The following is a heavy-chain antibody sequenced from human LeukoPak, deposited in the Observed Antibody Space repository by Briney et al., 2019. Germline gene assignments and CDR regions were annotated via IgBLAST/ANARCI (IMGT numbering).Heavy chain of an antibody. Sequence: PGGSLRLSCAASGFTLSNAWMSWVRQAPGKGLEWVGRIKSKTDGGTTDYAAPVKGRFTISRDDSKNTLYLQMNSLKTEDTAVYYCARYCSSISCYKPPWGQGTLVTVSS. J-gene: IGHJ5*02. V-gene: IGHV3-15*01. CDR1: GFTLSNAW. CDR3: ARYCSSISCYKPP. CDR2: IKSKTDGGTT. D-gene: IGHD2-2*02.